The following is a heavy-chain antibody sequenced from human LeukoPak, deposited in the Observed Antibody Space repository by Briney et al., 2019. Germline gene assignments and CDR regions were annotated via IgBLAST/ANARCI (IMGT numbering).Heavy chain of an antibody. D-gene: IGHD5-12*01. CDR3: AKSDGYSLVDI. V-gene: IGHV4-59*12. CDR1: GGSISSYY. CDR2: IFYSGST. J-gene: IGHJ3*02. Sequence: ASESLSLTCTVSGGSISSYYWSWIRQPPGKGLEWIGIIFYSGSTYYSPSLKSRVTISLDTSRNQFSLKLTSVTAADTAVYYCAKSDGYSLVDICGQGTMVTVSS.